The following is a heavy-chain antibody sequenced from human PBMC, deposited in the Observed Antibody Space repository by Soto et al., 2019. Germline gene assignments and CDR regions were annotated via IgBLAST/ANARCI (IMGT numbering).Heavy chain of an antibody. CDR2: IIPIFGTA. J-gene: IGHJ4*02. CDR3: AIEYSSSPPYYPIGY. V-gene: IGHV1-69*13. D-gene: IGHD6-6*01. Sequence: SVKVSCKASGGTFSSYSISWVRQAPGQGLEWMGGIIPIFGTADYAQKFQGRVTITADESTSTAYMELSSLRSEDTAVYYCAIEYSSSPPYYPIGYWGQGTLVTVSS. CDR1: GGTFSSYS.